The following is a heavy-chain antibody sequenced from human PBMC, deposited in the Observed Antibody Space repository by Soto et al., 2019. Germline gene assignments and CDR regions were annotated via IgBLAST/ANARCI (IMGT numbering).Heavy chain of an antibody. CDR2: ISYDGSNK. CDR3: AREYPSRIAAAGLDY. CDR1: GFTFSSYA. J-gene: IGHJ4*02. V-gene: IGHV3-30-3*01. Sequence: GGSLRLSCAASGFTFSSYAMHWVRQAPGKGLEWVAVISYDGSNKYYADSVKGRFTISRDNSKNTLYLQMNSLRAEDTAVYYCAREYPSRIAAAGLDYWGPGTRVTVSS. D-gene: IGHD6-13*01.